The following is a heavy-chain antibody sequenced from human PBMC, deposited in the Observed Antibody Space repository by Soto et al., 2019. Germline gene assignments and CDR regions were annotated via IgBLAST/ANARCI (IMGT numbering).Heavy chain of an antibody. Sequence: KPSETLSLTCAVSGVSISSANWWTWGRQPPGKGLEWIGEIYHSGSTTYNTSLQSRITISVDKSRNQFSLKVNSVTAADTAVYYCARRFCRGGGRVQLDYWGQGTPVTVPS. CDR2: IYHSGST. V-gene: IGHV4-4*02. CDR1: GVSISSANW. D-gene: IGHD2-15*01. CDR3: ARRFCRGGGRVQLDY. J-gene: IGHJ4*02.